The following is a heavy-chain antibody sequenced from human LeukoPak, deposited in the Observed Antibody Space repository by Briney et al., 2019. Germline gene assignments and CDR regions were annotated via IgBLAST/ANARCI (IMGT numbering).Heavy chain of an antibody. CDR2: IYPGDSDT. Sequence: GESLKISCKGSGYSFTSYWIAWVRQMPGKGLEWMGIIYPGDSDTRYSPSFQGQVTISADKSITTAYLEWSSLKASDTAMYYCARPAAGPNDAFDIWGQGTMVTVSS. V-gene: IGHV5-51*01. J-gene: IGHJ3*02. CDR1: GYSFTSYW. D-gene: IGHD6-13*01. CDR3: ARPAAGPNDAFDI.